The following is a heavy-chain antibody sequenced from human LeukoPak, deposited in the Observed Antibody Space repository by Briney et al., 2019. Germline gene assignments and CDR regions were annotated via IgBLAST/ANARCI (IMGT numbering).Heavy chain of an antibody. D-gene: IGHD6-6*01. CDR1: GFTFSSYA. J-gene: IGHJ6*02. CDR2: TSFDGSKT. V-gene: IGHV3-30-3*01. Sequence: PGRSLRLSCAASGFTFSSYAMHWVRQAPGKGLEWVAVTSFDGSKTYYADSMKGRCTISRDNSKNTLYLQMNSLRAEDTAAYYCARDRQPYYHYYGMDVWGQGTTVTVSS. CDR3: ARDRQPYYHYYGMDV.